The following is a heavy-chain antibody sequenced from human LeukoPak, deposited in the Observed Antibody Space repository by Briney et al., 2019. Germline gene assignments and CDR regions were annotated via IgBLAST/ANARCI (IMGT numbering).Heavy chain of an antibody. Sequence: GGSLRLSCAASGFTFSSYAMHWVRQAPGKGLEWVAVISYDGSNKYYADSVKGRFTISRDNSKNTLYLQMDSLRAEDTAVYYCARDPYYGDSNNWGQGTLVTVSS. V-gene: IGHV3-30-3*01. J-gene: IGHJ4*02. CDR3: ARDPYYGDSNN. D-gene: IGHD4-17*01. CDR1: GFTFSSYA. CDR2: ISYDGSNK.